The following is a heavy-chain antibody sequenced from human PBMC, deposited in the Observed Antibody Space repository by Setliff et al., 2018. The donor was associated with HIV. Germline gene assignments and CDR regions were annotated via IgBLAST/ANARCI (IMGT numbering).Heavy chain of an antibody. Sequence: SGPTLVNPTQPLTLTCTFSGFSLSSSGEGVAWIRHPPGKALEWVAIISWDDDKRYSQSLKTRLTITKDTSKAQVELTTTNLDPVDTATYYCAHINGYTSLVRSFDYWGQGTLVTVSS. J-gene: IGHJ4*02. D-gene: IGHD6-25*01. CDR1: GFSLSSSGEG. CDR2: ISWDDDK. V-gene: IGHV2-5*02. CDR3: AHINGYTSLVRSFDY.